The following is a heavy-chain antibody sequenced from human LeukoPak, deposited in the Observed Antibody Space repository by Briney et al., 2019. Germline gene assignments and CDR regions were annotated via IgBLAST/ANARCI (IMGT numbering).Heavy chain of an antibody. Sequence: PSETLSLTCTVSGGSISSYYWSWIRQPPGKGLEWIGYIYYSGSTNYNPSLKSRVTISVDTSKNQFSLKLSSVTAADTAVYYCARWGYYDSNGYLDYWGQGTLVTVSS. CDR2: IYYSGST. V-gene: IGHV4-59*01. D-gene: IGHD3-22*01. CDR3: ARWGYYDSNGYLDY. J-gene: IGHJ4*02. CDR1: GGSISSYY.